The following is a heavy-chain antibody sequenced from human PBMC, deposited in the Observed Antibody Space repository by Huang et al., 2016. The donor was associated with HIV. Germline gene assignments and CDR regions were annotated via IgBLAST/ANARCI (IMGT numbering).Heavy chain of an antibody. J-gene: IGHJ4*02. V-gene: IGHV4-30-4*08. D-gene: IGHD3-3*01. Sequence: QVQLQESGPGLVTPSQTLSLTCTVSGASIRRGGYYWTWIRQSPAKGLEWIGYIYYRGSSDDNPSLKSRVSISIDAFKNRVSLKLKSVTVADTAVYYCARAPATHSVFFYWGQGTLVTVSA. CDR1: GASIRRGGYY. CDR3: ARAPATHSVFFY. CDR2: IYYRGSS.